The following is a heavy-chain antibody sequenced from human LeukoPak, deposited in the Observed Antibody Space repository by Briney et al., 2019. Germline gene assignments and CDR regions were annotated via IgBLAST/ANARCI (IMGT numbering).Heavy chain of an antibody. D-gene: IGHD2-15*01. Sequence: SETLSLTCTVSGGSISSSSYYWGWIRQPPGKGLEWIGSIYYSGSAYYNPSLKSRVTISVDTSKNQFSLELSSATAADTAVYYCARQEAAYDYWGQGTLVTVSS. CDR3: ARQEAAYDY. CDR1: GGSISSSSYY. J-gene: IGHJ4*02. CDR2: IYYSGSA. V-gene: IGHV4-39*01.